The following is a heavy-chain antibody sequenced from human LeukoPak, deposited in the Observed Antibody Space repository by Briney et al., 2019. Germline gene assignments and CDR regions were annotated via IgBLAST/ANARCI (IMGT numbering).Heavy chain of an antibody. CDR1: GYTFTANY. V-gene: IGHV1-2*02. CDR2: INPNGGGT. D-gene: IGHD3-3*01. Sequence: GASVKVSCKASGYTFTANYMHWVRQAPGQGLEWMGWINPNGGGTIYAQKFQGRVSMTRDTSISTAYMEMSRLRSDETAVYYGARGDYFWAGSRDWFDPWGQGTLVTVFS. CDR3: ARGDYFWAGSRDWFDP. J-gene: IGHJ5*02.